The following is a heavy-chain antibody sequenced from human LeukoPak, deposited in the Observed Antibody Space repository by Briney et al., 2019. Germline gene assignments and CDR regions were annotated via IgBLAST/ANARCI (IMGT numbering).Heavy chain of an antibody. CDR1: GFTLSTYW. CDR2: IDQDGSEI. Sequence: GGSLRLSCEASGFTLSTYWMSWVRQAPGKGLEWVAFIDQDGSEIFYVDSLKGRFSISRDNAKNSLFLQMNNLRGEDTALYYCAKGDGINHYHWFDPWGQGTQVTVSS. J-gene: IGHJ5*02. CDR3: AKGDGINHYHWFDP. D-gene: IGHD2-21*02. V-gene: IGHV3-7*05.